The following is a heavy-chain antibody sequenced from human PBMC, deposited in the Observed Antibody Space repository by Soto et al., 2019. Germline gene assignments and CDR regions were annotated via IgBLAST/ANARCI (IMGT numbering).Heavy chain of an antibody. V-gene: IGHV4-34*01. J-gene: IGHJ4*02. Sequence: PSETLSLTCAVYGGSFSAYYWTWIRQPPGKGLEWIGEIDHSGSARYNSSLESRVTISVDTSKNQFSLKLTSVTAADTAVYYCAARHFWSRPWTDRRLDYWGQGTLVTVSS. D-gene: IGHD3-3*02. CDR1: GGSFSAYY. CDR2: IDHSGSA. CDR3: AARHFWSRPWTDRRLDY.